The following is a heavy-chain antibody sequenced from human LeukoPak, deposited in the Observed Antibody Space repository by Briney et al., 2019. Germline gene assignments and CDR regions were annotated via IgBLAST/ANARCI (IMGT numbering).Heavy chain of an antibody. CDR3: AKEMSPYDILPGYFPI. V-gene: IGHV3-23*01. Sequence: GGSLRLSCAASGFTFSSYAMSWVRQAPGKGLEWVSAISGSGGSTYYADSVKGRFTISRDNSKNTLYLQMNSLRAEDTAVYYCAKEMSPYDILPGYFPIWGQGTLVTVSS. CDR1: GFTFSSYA. CDR2: ISGSGGST. J-gene: IGHJ4*02. D-gene: IGHD3-9*01.